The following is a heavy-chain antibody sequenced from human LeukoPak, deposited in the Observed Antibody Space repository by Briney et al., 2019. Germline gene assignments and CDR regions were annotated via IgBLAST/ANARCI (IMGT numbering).Heavy chain of an antibody. CDR3: ARENQLLYFDY. CDR1: GGSISSGDYY. Sequence: SETLSLTCTVSGGSISSGDYYWSWIRQPPGKGLEWIGYIYYSGSTYYNPSLKSRVTISVDTSKNQFSLKLSSVTAADTAVYYCARENQLLYFDYWGQGTLVTVSS. D-gene: IGHD2-2*01. J-gene: IGHJ4*02. CDR2: IYYSGST. V-gene: IGHV4-30-4*01.